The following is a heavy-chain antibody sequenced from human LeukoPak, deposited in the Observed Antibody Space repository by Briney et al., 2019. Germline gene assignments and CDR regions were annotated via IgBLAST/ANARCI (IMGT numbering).Heavy chain of an antibody. D-gene: IGHD1-26*01. CDR3: ARGGGSYFDY. V-gene: IGHV4-61*02. CDR2: IYTSGST. CDR1: GGSISSGSYY. Sequence: PSETLSLTCTVSGGSISSGSYYWSWIRQPAGKGLEWIGRIYTSGSTNYNPSLKSRVTISVDTSKNQFSLKLSSVTAADTAVYYCARGGGSYFDYWGQGTLVTVSS. J-gene: IGHJ4*02.